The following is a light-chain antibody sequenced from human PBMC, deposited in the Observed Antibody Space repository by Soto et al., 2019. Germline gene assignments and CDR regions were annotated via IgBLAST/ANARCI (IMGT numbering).Light chain of an antibody. J-gene: IGKJ1*01. Sequence: EIVLTQSPGTLSLSPGERATLSCSASQSVGSDFLAWYQQRPGQPPRILIFGASGRATGIPARFSGSGSGTEFTLTISGLQSEDFALYYCQQYQNLWTFGQGTKVDIK. CDR1: QSVGSDF. CDR2: GAS. CDR3: QQYQNLWT. V-gene: IGKV3D-7*01.